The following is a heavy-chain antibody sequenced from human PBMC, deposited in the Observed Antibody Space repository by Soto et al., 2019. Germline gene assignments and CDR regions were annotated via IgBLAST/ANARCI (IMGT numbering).Heavy chain of an antibody. CDR3: ARDRPRENYGGNYYYEMDV. CDR2: IIPIFSTA. Sequence: QVQLVQSGAEVKKPGSSVKVSCKASGGTFTTSAISWVRQAPGQGLEWMGGIIPIFSTADYAQKFQGRVTLTADEPTTPGYMERGSMRSEDTAVYYCARDRPRENYGGNYYYEMDVWGQGTTVTVSS. V-gene: IGHV1-69*12. J-gene: IGHJ6*02. D-gene: IGHD4-17*01. CDR1: GGTFTTSA.